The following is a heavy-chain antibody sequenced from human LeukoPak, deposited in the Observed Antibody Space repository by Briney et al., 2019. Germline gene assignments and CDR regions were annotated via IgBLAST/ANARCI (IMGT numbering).Heavy chain of an antibody. Sequence: GGSLRLSCAASGFTFSDYHMSWIRQAPGKGLEWVSYISSSGSTIYYADSVKGRFTISRDNAKNSLYLQMNSLRAEDTAVYYCAVLMVRGVIGYWGQGTLVTVSS. V-gene: IGHV3-11*01. CDR3: AVLMVRGVIGY. CDR1: GFTFSDYH. J-gene: IGHJ4*02. D-gene: IGHD3-10*01. CDR2: ISSSGSTI.